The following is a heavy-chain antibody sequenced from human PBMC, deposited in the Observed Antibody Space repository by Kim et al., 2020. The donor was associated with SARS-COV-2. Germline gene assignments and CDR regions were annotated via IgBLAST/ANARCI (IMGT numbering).Heavy chain of an antibody. CDR1: GMTFSDYW. D-gene: IGHD1-26*01. CDR3: VRAVGGSASL. J-gene: IGHJ4*02. CDR2: INQDGSQI. Sequence: GGSLRLSCAASGMTFSDYWMHWVRQAPGKGLEWVANINQDGSQIYYVDSVKGRFTISRDNAKNSLHLQMNSLRGEDMAVYYCVRAVGGSASLWGQGTLVTVSS. V-gene: IGHV3-7*03.